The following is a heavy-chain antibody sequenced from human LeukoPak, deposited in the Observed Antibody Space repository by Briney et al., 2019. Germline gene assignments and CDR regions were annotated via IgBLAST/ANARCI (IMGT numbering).Heavy chain of an antibody. V-gene: IGHV3-23*01. CDR3: AKSNYVWGSSGYFDY. J-gene: IGHJ4*02. CDR2: ISGSGGST. D-gene: IGHD3-16*01. Sequence: PGGSLRLSCAASGFTFSTFVMSWVRQAPGKGLEWVSSISGSGGSTYYADPVKGRFSTSRDNSKNTLYLQMSSLRDDDTAVYYCAKSNYVWGSSGYFDYWGQGTLVTVSS. CDR1: GFTFSTFV.